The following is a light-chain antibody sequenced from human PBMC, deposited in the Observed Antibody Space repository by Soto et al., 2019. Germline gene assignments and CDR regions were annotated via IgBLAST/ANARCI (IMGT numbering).Light chain of an antibody. CDR3: AACDDSLSGWV. CDR2: NNN. J-gene: IGLJ3*02. V-gene: IGLV1-47*02. Sequence: QSVLTQPPSASGTPGQRVTISCSGSSSNIGDNYVFWYQQFPGAAPKPLIFNNNQRPSGVPDRFSGAKSGTSASLSISGLRSEDEADYHCAACDDSLSGWVFGGGTQLTVL. CDR1: SSNIGDNY.